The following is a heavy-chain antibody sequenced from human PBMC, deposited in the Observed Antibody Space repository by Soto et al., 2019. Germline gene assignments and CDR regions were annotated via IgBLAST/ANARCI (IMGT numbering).Heavy chain of an antibody. CDR2: IIPIFGTA. CDR3: AGGKAGCGYDLDY. Sequence: ASVKVSCKASGGTVSSYAISWVRQAPGQGLEWMGGIIPIFGTANYAQKFQGRVTVTADESTSTAYMELSSLRSEDTAVYYCAGGKAGCGYDLDYWGQGTRVTVSS. V-gene: IGHV1-69*13. D-gene: IGHD5-12*01. CDR1: GGTVSSYA. J-gene: IGHJ4*02.